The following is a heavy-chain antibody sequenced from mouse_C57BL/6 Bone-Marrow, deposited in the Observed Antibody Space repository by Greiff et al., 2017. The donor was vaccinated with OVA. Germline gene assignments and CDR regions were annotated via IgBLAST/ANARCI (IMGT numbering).Heavy chain of an antibody. CDR2: IYWDDDK. CDR3: ARNYYGSSSWFAY. D-gene: IGHD1-1*01. V-gene: IGHV8-12*01. Sequence: QVTLKVCGPGILQSSQTLSLTCSFSGFSLSTSGMGVSWIRQPSGKGLEWLAHIYWDDDKRYNPSLKSRLTISNDTSRNQVFLKITSVDTADTATYYCARNYYGSSSWFAYWGQGTLVTVSA. CDR1: GFSLSTSGMG. J-gene: IGHJ3*01.